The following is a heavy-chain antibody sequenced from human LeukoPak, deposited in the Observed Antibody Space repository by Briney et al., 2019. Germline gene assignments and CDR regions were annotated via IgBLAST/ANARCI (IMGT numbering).Heavy chain of an antibody. CDR1: GGSFSSYV. J-gene: IGHJ4*02. V-gene: IGHV1-69*13. CDR2: NIPIFGTA. D-gene: IGHD5-24*01. CDR3: ASPRNGYNYGYFDY. Sequence: ASVKVSCKATGGSFSSYVISWERQPPGQGLEWVGGNIPIFGTANYAQKFQGRGTITADEATSTAYLELSSLRSEDTAVYYCASPRNGYNYGYFDYWGQGTLVTVSS.